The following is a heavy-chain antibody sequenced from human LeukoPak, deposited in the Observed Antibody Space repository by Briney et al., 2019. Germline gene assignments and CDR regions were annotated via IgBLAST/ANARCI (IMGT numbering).Heavy chain of an antibody. Sequence: SETLSLTCAVYGGSFSGYYWSWIRQPPGKGLEWIEEINHSGSTNYNPSLKSRVIISVDTSKNQFSLELNSVTAADTAVYYCARTYYETSGHYLGYWGQGNQVTVSS. CDR1: GGSFSGYY. V-gene: IGHV4-34*01. CDR2: INHSGST. J-gene: IGHJ4*02. CDR3: ARTYYETSGHYLGY. D-gene: IGHD3-22*01.